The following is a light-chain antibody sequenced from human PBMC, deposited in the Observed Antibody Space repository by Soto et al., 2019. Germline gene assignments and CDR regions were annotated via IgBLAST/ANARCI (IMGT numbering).Light chain of an antibody. CDR2: WAS. CDR3: QQYYNTPLT. Sequence: DIVMTQSPDSLAVSLGERATINCKSSQTILYSSNNMNYLAWYQQKPGQPPTLLIYWASTRESGVPDRFSGSGSGTDFTLTISSLQAEDVAVYYCQQYYNTPLTFGGGTKVAIK. J-gene: IGKJ4*01. V-gene: IGKV4-1*01. CDR1: QTILYSSNNMNY.